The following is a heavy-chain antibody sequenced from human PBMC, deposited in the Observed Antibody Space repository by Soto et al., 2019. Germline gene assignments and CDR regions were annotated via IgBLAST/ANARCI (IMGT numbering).Heavy chain of an antibody. D-gene: IGHD2-21*01. Sequence: SQTLSLTCDISGDSVSNNSAAWNWIRQSPSRGLEWLGRTYYRSKWYFDYAVSVKSRITINPDTSKNQFSLQLNSLTPEDTAIYYCATSCGGDCNDAFDIWGQGTLVTVSS. V-gene: IGHV6-1*01. J-gene: IGHJ3*02. CDR3: ATSCGGDCNDAFDI. CDR1: GDSVSNNSAA. CDR2: TYYRSKWYF.